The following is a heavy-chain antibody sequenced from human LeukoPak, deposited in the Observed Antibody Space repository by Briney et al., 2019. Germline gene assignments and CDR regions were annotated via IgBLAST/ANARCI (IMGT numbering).Heavy chain of an antibody. D-gene: IGHD6-19*01. J-gene: IGHJ3*02. Sequence: PSETLSLTCTVSGGSISSYYWSWIRQPPGKGLEWIGYIYYSGSTNCNPSLKSRVTISVDTSKNQFSLKLSSVTAADTAVYYCARIIAVAGTVQAFDIWGQGTMVTVSS. V-gene: IGHV4-59*08. CDR2: IYYSGST. CDR1: GGSISSYY. CDR3: ARIIAVAGTVQAFDI.